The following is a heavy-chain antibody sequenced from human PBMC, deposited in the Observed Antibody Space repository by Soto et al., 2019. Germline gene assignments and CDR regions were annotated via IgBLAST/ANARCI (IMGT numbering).Heavy chain of an antibody. CDR2: ISYDGSNK. D-gene: IGHD3-10*01. V-gene: IGHV3-30*18. CDR1: GFTFSSYG. Sequence: GGSLRLSCAASGFTFSSYGMHWVRQAPGKGLEWVAVISYDGSNKYYADSVKGRFTISRDNSKNTLYLQMNSLRAEDTAVYYCAKDRGKYYFDYWGQGTLVTVSS. J-gene: IGHJ4*02. CDR3: AKDRGKYYFDY.